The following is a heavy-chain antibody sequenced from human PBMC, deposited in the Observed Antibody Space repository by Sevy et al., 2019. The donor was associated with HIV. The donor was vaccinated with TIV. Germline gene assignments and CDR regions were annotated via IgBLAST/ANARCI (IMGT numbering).Heavy chain of an antibody. D-gene: IGHD2-15*01. CDR1: GFTFSSYW. V-gene: IGHV3-7*01. CDR3: AREGGSHAFDI. Sequence: GGSLRLSCAASGFTFSSYWMSWVRQAPGKGLEWVANIKQDGSEKYYVDSVKGRFTISRNNAKNSLYLQMNSLRAEDTAVYYCAREGGSHAFDIWGQGTMVTVSS. CDR2: IKQDGSEK. J-gene: IGHJ3*02.